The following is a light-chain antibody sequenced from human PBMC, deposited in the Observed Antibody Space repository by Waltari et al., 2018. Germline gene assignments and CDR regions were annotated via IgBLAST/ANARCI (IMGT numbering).Light chain of an antibody. CDR3: QLRYNWPPEWT. Sequence: EVVLTQSPATVSLSPGHRATLSCRASQSVSTYLAWYQQKPGQAPRLLISDASNRAADIPARFSGRGSGTDFTLTISSLEPEDFAVYYCQLRYNWPPEWTFGQGTKVEI. J-gene: IGKJ1*01. CDR2: DAS. V-gene: IGKV3-11*01. CDR1: QSVSTY.